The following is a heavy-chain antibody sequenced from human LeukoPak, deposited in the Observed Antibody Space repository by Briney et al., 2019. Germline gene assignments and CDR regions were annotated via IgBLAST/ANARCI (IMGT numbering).Heavy chain of an antibody. Sequence: ASVKVSCKASGGTFISYAISWVRQAPGQGLEWMGGIIPIFGTANYAQKFQGRVTITADESTSTAYMELSSLRSEDTAVYYCANGYGSYYFGGPDYWGQGTLVTVSS. J-gene: IGHJ4*02. CDR2: IIPIFGTA. V-gene: IGHV1-69*13. D-gene: IGHD1-26*01. CDR1: GGTFISYA. CDR3: ANGYGSYYFGGPDY.